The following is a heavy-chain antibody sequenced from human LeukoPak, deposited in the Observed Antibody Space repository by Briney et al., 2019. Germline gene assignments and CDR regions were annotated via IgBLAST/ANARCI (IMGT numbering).Heavy chain of an antibody. CDR2: IYYSGST. V-gene: IGHV4-59*12. CDR1: GGSISSYY. J-gene: IGHJ3*02. Sequence: PSETLSLTCTVSGGSISSYYWSWIRQPPGKGLEWIGYIYYSGSTNYNPSLKSRVTISVDTSKNQFSLKLSSVTAADTAVYYFARVTYYYDSSGYYSAFDIWGQGTMVTVS. CDR3: ARVTYYYDSSGYYSAFDI. D-gene: IGHD3-22*01.